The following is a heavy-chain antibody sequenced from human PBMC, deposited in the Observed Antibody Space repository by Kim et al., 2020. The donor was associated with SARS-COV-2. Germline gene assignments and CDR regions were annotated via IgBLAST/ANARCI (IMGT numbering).Heavy chain of an antibody. D-gene: IGHD5-12*01. J-gene: IGHJ6*02. Sequence: ASVKVSCKASGYTFTSYYMHWVRQAPGQGLEWMGIINPSGGSTSYAQKFQGRVTMTRDTSTSTVYMELSSLRSEDTAVYYCARVLRDGYKGYYYGMDVWGQGTMVTVSS. CDR3: ARVLRDGYKGYYYGMDV. CDR1: GYTFTSYY. CDR2: INPSGGST. V-gene: IGHV1-46*01.